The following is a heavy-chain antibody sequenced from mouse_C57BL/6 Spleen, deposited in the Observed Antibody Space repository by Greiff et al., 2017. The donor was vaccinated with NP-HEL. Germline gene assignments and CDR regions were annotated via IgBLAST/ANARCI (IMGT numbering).Heavy chain of an antibody. CDR2: INPNNGGT. CDR3: AREAYYGNYWFAY. J-gene: IGHJ3*01. V-gene: IGHV1-18*01. CDR1: GYTFTDYN. D-gene: IGHD2-10*01. Sequence: QLKESGPELVKPGASVKIPCKASGYTFTDYNMDWVKQSHGKSLEWIGDINPNNGGTIYNQKFKGKATLTVDKSSSTAYMELRSLTSEDTAVYYCAREAYYGNYWFAYWGQGTLVTVSA.